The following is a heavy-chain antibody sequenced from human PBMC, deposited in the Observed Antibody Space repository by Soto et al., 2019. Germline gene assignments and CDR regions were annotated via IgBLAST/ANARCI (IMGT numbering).Heavy chain of an antibody. CDR1: GFTLTRAA. D-gene: IGHD3-3*01. J-gene: IGHJ4*02. CDR2: IVGGSGST. CDR3: AADWSNRPFDF. V-gene: IGHV1-58*01. Sequence: PVKVSCKSPGFTLTRAAVQWVRQTRGQRLEWIGWIVGGSGSTNYTQQYQGRLAINRDMSTSTVYMELSRLRSEDTAVYYCAADWSNRPFDFWGQGTLVTVSS.